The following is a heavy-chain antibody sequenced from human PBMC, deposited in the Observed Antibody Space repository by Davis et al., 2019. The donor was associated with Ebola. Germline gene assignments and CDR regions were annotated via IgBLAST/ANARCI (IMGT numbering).Heavy chain of an antibody. CDR3: ARGYDFWSGYLSNFDY. Sequence: ASVKVSCKASGFTFTSYGISWVRQAPGQGLEWMGWISAYNGNTNYAQKLQGRVTMTTDTSTSTAYMELRSLRSDDTAVYYCARGYDFWSGYLSNFDYWGQGTLVTVSS. CDR1: GFTFTSYG. D-gene: IGHD3-3*01. V-gene: IGHV1-18*01. J-gene: IGHJ4*02. CDR2: ISAYNGNT.